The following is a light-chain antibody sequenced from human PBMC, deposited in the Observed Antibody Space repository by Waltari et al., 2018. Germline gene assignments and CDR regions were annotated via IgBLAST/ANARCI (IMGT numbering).Light chain of an antibody. J-gene: IGLJ3*02. Sequence: QLVLPQSPSASSSLGASVKLTCTLSSGHSSYAIAWHQQQPEKGPRYWMKLNSDGSHSKGDGIPDRFSGSSSGAERYLTISSLQSEDEADYYCQTWGTGIRVFGGGTKLTVL. V-gene: IGLV4-69*01. CDR2: LNSDGSH. CDR3: QTWGTGIRV. CDR1: SGHSSYA.